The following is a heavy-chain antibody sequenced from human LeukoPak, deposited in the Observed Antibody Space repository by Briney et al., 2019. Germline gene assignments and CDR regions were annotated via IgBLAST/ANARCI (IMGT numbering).Heavy chain of an antibody. V-gene: IGHV3-30*02. CDR2: IRYDGGNK. Sequence: GGSLRLSCAASGFSFSSYGMHWVRQAPGKGLEWVAFIRYDGGNKYYADSVKGRFTISRDNSKNTLYLQMNSLRAEDTAVYYCAKIFDILPWCPEWWGQGTLVTVSS. CDR1: GFSFSSYG. J-gene: IGHJ4*02. D-gene: IGHD3-9*01. CDR3: AKIFDILPWCPEW.